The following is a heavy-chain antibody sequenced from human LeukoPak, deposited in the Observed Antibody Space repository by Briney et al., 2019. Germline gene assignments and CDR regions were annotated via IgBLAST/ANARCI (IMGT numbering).Heavy chain of an antibody. CDR3: ARDGKGFSGPTRRPPGLMDV. V-gene: IGHV3-33*01. CDR1: GFTFSSYG. Sequence: GGSLRLSCAASGFTFSSYGMHWVRQAPGKGLEWVAVIWYDGSNKYYADSVKGRFTISRDNSKNTLYLQMNSLRAEDTAVYYCARDGKGFSGPTRRPPGLMDVWGQGTTVTVSS. J-gene: IGHJ6*02. D-gene: IGHD1-1*01. CDR2: IWYDGSNK.